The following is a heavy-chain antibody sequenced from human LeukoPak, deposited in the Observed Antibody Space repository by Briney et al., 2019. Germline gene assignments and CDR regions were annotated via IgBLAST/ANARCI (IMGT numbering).Heavy chain of an antibody. V-gene: IGHV3-11*01. J-gene: IGHJ6*02. D-gene: IGHD1-20*01. CDR2: ISSSGRLM. CDR3: ARDTNNGLDV. CDR1: GGSFSTYY. Sequence: LSLTCAVYGGSFSTYYWSWIRQAPGKGLEWVSHISSSGRLMQYADSVRGRFTITRDNAQNFMSLQMNNLKPEDTAVYYCARDTNNGLDVWGRGTTVTVS.